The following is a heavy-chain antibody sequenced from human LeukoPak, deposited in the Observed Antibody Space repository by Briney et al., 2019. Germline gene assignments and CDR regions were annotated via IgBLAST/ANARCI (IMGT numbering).Heavy chain of an antibody. D-gene: IGHD6-13*01. V-gene: IGHV3-7*01. CDR2: IKQDGSEK. CDR3: ARRRWGSSWAYYFDY. CDR1: AFTFSSYW. Sequence: PGGSLRLSCAASAFTFSSYWMSWVRQAPGKGLEWVANIKQDGSEKYYVDSVNGRFTISRDNAKNSLYLQMNSLRAEDTAVYYCARRRWGSSWAYYFDYWGQGTLVTVSS. J-gene: IGHJ4*02.